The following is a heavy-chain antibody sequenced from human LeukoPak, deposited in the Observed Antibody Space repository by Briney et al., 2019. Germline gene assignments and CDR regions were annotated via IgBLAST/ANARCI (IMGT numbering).Heavy chain of an antibody. CDR3: ARGDNCGNPDY. D-gene: IGHD4-23*01. CDR2: INGYNGNT. J-gene: IGHJ4*02. Sequence: GASVKVSCKASGYTFTNYGINWVRQAPGQGLEWMGWINGYNGNTNYAQKLQGRVTMTTDTSTTTAYMELRSLRSDDTAMYYCARGDNCGNPDYWGQGTLVTVSS. V-gene: IGHV1-18*01. CDR1: GYTFTNYG.